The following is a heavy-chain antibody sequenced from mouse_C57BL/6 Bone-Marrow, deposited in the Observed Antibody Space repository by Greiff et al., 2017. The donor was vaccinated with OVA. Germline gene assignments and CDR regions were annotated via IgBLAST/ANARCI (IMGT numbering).Heavy chain of an antibody. V-gene: IGHV1-61*01. D-gene: IGHD1-1*01. CDR3: ARGGTYYYGSSYPYYYAMDY. J-gene: IGHJ4*01. CDR1: GYTFTSYW. CDR2: IYPSDSET. Sequence: QVQLQQPGAELVRPGSSVKLSCKASGYTFTSYWMDWVKQRPGQGLEWIGNIYPSDSETHYNQKFKDKATLTVDKSSSTAYMQLSSLTSEDSAVYYCARGGTYYYGSSYPYYYAMDYWGQGTSVTVSS.